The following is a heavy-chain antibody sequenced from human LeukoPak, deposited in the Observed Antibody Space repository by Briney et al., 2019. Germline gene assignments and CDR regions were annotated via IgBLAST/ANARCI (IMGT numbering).Heavy chain of an antibody. V-gene: IGHV4-39*01. J-gene: IGHJ4*02. CDR2: IYYSGST. Sequence: SETLSLTCTVSGGSISSSSYYWGWIRQPPGKGLEWIGSIYYSGSTYYNPSLKSRVTKSVDTSKNQFSLKLSSVTAADTAVYYCARLSSGWSNFDYWGQGTLVTVSS. CDR1: GGSISSSSYY. D-gene: IGHD6-19*01. CDR3: ARLSSGWSNFDY.